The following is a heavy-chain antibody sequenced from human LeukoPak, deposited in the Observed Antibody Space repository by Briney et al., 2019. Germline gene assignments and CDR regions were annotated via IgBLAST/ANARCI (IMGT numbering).Heavy chain of an antibody. V-gene: IGHV4-39*07. J-gene: IGHJ6*02. D-gene: IGHD6-13*01. Sequence: PSETLSLTCTVSGGSISSSSYYWGWIRQPPGKGLEWIGSIYYSGSTYYNPSLKSRVTISVDTSKNQFSLKLSSVTAADTAVYYCAREFGYSSSWYESGYYGMDVWGQGTTVTVSS. CDR3: AREFGYSSSWYESGYYGMDV. CDR1: GGSISSSSYY. CDR2: IYYSGST.